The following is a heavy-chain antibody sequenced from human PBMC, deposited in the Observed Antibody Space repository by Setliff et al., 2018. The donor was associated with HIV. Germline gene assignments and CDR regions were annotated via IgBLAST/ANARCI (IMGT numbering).Heavy chain of an antibody. D-gene: IGHD3-10*01. CDR1: GGSLQGYY. V-gene: IGHV4-4*07. J-gene: IGHJ4*02. CDR2: IYYVGWS. Sequence: PSETLSLTCSVSGGSLQGYYWSWIRQPAGKGLQWIGRIYYVGWSKYNPSLEDRVTISIDRSKNQFSLKLNSVIAADTAVYYCTRVRDHYDSGTYYRPLYFFDSWGQGTLVTVSS. CDR3: TRVRDHYDSGTYYRPLYFFDS.